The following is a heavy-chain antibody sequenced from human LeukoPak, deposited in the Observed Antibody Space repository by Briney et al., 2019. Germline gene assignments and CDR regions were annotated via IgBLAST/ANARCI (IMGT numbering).Heavy chain of an antibody. CDR2: IGGSTGTI. CDR3: ASETGTAFY. Sequence: GGSLRLSCAASRFTFNTYSMNWVRQAPGKGLEWISYIGGSTGTIFYADSVKGRFTISRDNAKNSLYLQMNSLRAEDTAVYYCASETGTAFYWGQGTLVTVSS. CDR1: RFTFNTYS. V-gene: IGHV3-48*01. D-gene: IGHD1-1*01. J-gene: IGHJ4*02.